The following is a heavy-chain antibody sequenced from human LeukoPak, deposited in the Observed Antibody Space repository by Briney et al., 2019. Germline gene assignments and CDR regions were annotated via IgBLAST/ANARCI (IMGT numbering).Heavy chain of an antibody. CDR1: GYTFTGYY. CDR2: INPNSGGT. CDR3: ARTTVTTSRYYYYYMDV. D-gene: IGHD4-17*01. V-gene: IGHV1-2*02. Sequence: ASVKVSCKASGYTFTGYYMHWVRQAPGQGLEWMGWINPNSGGTNYAQKFQGRVTMTRDTSISTAYMELSRLRSDDTAVYYCARTTVTTSRYYYYYMDVWGKGTTVTVSS. J-gene: IGHJ6*03.